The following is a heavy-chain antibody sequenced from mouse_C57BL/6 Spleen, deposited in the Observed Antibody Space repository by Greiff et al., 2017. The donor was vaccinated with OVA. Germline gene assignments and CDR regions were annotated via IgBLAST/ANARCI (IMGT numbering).Heavy chain of an antibody. V-gene: IGHV1-82*01. CDR3: ASATSKAMDY. D-gene: IGHD1-2*01. J-gene: IGHJ4*01. CDR1: GYAFSSSW. CDR2: IYPGDGDT. Sequence: QVTLKESGPELVKPGASVKISCKASGYAFSSSWMNWVKQRPGTGLEWIGRIYPGDGDTNYNGKFKGKATLTADKSSSTAYMQLSSLTSEDSAVYFCASATSKAMDYWGQGTSVTVSS.